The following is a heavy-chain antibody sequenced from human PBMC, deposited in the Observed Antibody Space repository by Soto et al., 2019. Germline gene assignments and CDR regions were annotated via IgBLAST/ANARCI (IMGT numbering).Heavy chain of an antibody. CDR1: GFTFSNAW. D-gene: IGHD4-4*01. CDR2: IKSKTDGGTT. CDR3: TTDPIPMTTVTAHFDY. V-gene: IGHV3-15*01. J-gene: IGHJ4*02. Sequence: GESLKISCAASGFTFSNAWMSWVRQAPGKGLEWVGRIKSKTDGGTTDYAAPVKGRFTISRDDSKNTLYLQMNSLKTEDTAVYYCTTDPIPMTTVTAHFDYWGQGTLVTVSS.